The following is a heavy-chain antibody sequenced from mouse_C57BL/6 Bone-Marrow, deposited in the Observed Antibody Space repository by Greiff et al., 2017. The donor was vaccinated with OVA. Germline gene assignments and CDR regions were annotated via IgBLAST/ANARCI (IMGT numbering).Heavy chain of an antibody. CDR3: ARNYYGSTDWYFDV. D-gene: IGHD1-1*01. CDR1: GFSLTSYA. J-gene: IGHJ1*03. CDR2: IWTGGGT. V-gene: IGHV2-9-1*01. Sequence: VKLMESGPGLVAPSRSLSITCTVSGFSLTSYAISWVRQPPGKGLEWLGVIWTGGGTNYNSALKSRLSISKDNSKSQVFLKMNSLQTDDTARYYCARNYYGSTDWYFDVWGTGTTVTVSS.